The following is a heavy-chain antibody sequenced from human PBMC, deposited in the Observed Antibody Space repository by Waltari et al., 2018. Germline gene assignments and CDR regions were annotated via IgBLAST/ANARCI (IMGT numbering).Heavy chain of an antibody. CDR3: ARFGRVVEGVIITYFDY. V-gene: IGHV4-34*02. J-gene: IGHJ4*02. CDR1: GASFSGYY. Sequence: QVQLQQWGAGLLKPSETLSLTCAVHGASFSGYYWSWIRHSPGKGLGWIGEINLRGSTDYNPSLKSRVTVSIDTSRNEFSLNLSSVTAADTAVYYCARFGRVVEGVIITYFDYWGQGTVVTVSS. D-gene: IGHD3-10*01. CDR2: INLRGST.